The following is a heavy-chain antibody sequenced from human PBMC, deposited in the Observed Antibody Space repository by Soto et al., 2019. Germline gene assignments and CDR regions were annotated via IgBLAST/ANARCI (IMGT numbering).Heavy chain of an antibody. V-gene: IGHV3-73*01. CDR2: IRSKTNSYAT. CDR1: GFTFGGSA. Sequence: GALRLSCAASGFTFGGSAMHWVRQASGKGLEWVGHIRSKTNSYATAYAESVKGRFTISRDDSMNTAYLQMNSLKAEDTAVYFCTRQTDAVQWLVVPTDYNFDYWGQGTLVTVS. D-gene: IGHD6-19*01. J-gene: IGHJ4*02. CDR3: TRQTDAVQWLVVPTDYNFDY.